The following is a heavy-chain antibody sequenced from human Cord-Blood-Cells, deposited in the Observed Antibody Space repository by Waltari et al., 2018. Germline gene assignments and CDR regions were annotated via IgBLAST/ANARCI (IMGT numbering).Heavy chain of an antibody. Sequence: EVQLVESGGGLVQPGGSLRLSCAASGFTFSSYEMNWVRQAPGKGLEWVSYISSSGSNIYYADSVKGRFTISRDNAKNSLYLQMNSLRAEDMAVYYCARGLHYDILTGYYYWGQGTLVTVSS. D-gene: IGHD3-9*01. CDR2: ISSSGSNI. V-gene: IGHV3-48*03. CDR3: ARGLHYDILTGYYY. J-gene: IGHJ4*02. CDR1: GFTFSSYE.